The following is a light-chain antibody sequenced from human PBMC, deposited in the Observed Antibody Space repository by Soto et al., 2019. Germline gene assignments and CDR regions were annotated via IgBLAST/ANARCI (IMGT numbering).Light chain of an antibody. CDR2: EVT. V-gene: IGLV2-8*01. Sequence: QSALTQPPSASGSPGQSVTISCTGTSSDVGGYNYVSWYQYHPGKVPKLMIYEVTKRPSGVPDRFSGSKSGNTASLTVSGLQAEDEAEYYCSSYTSNHIVILGGWTKLTVL. CDR1: SSDVGGYNY. J-gene: IGLJ2*01. CDR3: SSYTSNHIVI.